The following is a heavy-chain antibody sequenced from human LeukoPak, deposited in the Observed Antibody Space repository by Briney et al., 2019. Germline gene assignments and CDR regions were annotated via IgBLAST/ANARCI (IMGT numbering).Heavy chain of an antibody. CDR1: GFTFSSYG. CDR3: AHIPSSSDY. D-gene: IGHD6-6*01. Sequence: GGSLRLSCAASGFTFSSYGMHLVRQAPGKGLEWVAVISYDGSNKYYADSVKGRFTISRDNSKNTLYLQMNSLRAEDTAVYYCAHIPSSSDYWGQGTLVTVSS. V-gene: IGHV3-30*03. J-gene: IGHJ4*02. CDR2: ISYDGSNK.